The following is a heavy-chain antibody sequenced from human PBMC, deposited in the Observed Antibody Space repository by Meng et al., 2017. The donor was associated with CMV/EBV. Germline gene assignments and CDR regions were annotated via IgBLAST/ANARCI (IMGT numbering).Heavy chain of an antibody. J-gene: IGHJ6*02. CDR3: ARVLRLLEWLGGLGMDV. CDR2: ISSSSSYI. V-gene: IGHV3-21*01. D-gene: IGHD3-3*01. CDR1: GFTFSSYS. Sequence: GGSLRLSCAASGFTFSSYSMNWVRQAPGKGLEWVSSISSSSSYIYYADSVKGRFTISRDNAKNSLYLQMNSLRAEDTAVYYCARVLRLLEWLGGLGMDVWGQGTTVTVSS.